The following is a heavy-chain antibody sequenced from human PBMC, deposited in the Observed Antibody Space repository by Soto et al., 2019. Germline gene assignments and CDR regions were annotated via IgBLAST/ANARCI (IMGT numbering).Heavy chain of an antibody. CDR3: ARDLRLDQ. J-gene: IGHJ4*02. D-gene: IGHD1-1*01. Sequence: TLSLTCTVSGGSISSGAYYWNWIRQHPGKGLEWIGYIYYSGATYYNPSLKSRLTISIDTSKNQFSLKLSSVTAADTAVYYCARDLRLDQWGQGTLVTVSS. V-gene: IGHV4-31*03. CDR2: IYYSGAT. CDR1: GGSISSGAYY.